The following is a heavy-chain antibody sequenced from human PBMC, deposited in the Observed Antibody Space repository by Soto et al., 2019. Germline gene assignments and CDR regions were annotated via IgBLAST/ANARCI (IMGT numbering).Heavy chain of an antibody. J-gene: IGHJ4*02. V-gene: IGHV4-31*03. CDR3: ARIEMASIK. CDR2: IYYTGST. CDR1: GASIRSGGYY. Sequence: SETLSLTCSVSGASIRSGGYYWSWLRQSPGKGLEWIGHIYYTGSTFYSPSLKSRLTMSLDTSKNQFSLDLRSVTAADTAMYYCARIEMASIKWGRGTLVTVSS.